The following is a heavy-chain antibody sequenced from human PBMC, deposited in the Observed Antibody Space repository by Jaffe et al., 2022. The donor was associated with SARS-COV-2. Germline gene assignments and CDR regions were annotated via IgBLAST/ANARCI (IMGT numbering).Heavy chain of an antibody. CDR2: INHSGST. V-gene: IGHV4-34*01. CDR3: ARGPFGSGSYYIPYYYYYMDV. J-gene: IGHJ6*03. CDR1: GGSFSGYY. D-gene: IGHD3-10*01. Sequence: QVQLQQWGAGLLKPSETLSLTCAVYGGSFSGYYWSWIRQPPGKGLEWIGEINHSGSTNYNPSLKSRVTISVDTSKNQFSLKLSSVTAADTAVYYCARGPFGSGSYYIPYYYYYMDVWGKGTTVTVSS.